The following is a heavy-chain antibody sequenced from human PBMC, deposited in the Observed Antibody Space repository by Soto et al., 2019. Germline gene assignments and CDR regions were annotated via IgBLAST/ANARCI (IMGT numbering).Heavy chain of an antibody. Sequence: GGSLRLSCAASGLTFSSYGMHEVRQAPGKGLEWVAVISYDGRNKYYADAVKSRFTISRDNSKNTLYLQMSSLRAEDTAVYYCVKDGSSGWPYFYDMDVWGQRTTVTVSS. CDR3: VKDGSSGWPYFYDMDV. CDR2: ISYDGRNK. J-gene: IGHJ6*02. V-gene: IGHV3-30*18. D-gene: IGHD6-19*01. CDR1: GLTFSSYG.